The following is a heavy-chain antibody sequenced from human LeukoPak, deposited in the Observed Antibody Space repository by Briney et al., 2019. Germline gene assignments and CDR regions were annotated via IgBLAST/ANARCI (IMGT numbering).Heavy chain of an antibody. V-gene: IGHV3-30-3*01. Sequence: GGSLRLSCAASGFTFSSYAMHWVRQAPGKGLEWVAVISYDGSNKYYADSVKGRFTISRVNSKNTLYLQMNSLRAEDTAVYYCAREAGGTMDYDFWSAPGYGAFDIWGQGTMVTVSS. J-gene: IGHJ3*02. CDR3: AREAGGTMDYDFWSAPGYGAFDI. CDR1: GFTFSSYA. D-gene: IGHD3-3*01. CDR2: ISYDGSNK.